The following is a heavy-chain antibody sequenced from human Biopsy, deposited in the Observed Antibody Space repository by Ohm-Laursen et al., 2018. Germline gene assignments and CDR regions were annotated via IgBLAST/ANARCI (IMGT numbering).Heavy chain of an antibody. J-gene: IGHJ3*01. D-gene: IGHD3-22*01. V-gene: IGHV1-24*01. Sequence: ASVKVSCKVSGYTLVELSMHWVRQAPGKGLEWMGMSDPEDGQTIYAQNFQGRLTMNDDTSTDTAYMELSSLRSDDTAVYFCATDMGGREIPNYYAFDLWGQGTKVTVSS. CDR1: GYTLVELS. CDR2: SDPEDGQT. CDR3: ATDMGGREIPNYYAFDL.